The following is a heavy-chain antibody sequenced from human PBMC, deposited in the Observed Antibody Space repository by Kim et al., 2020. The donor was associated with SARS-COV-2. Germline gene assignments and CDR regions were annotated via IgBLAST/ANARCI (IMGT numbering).Heavy chain of an antibody. D-gene: IGHD2-15*01. CDR3: AKDGQDIVVVVAAASEYYFDY. Sequence: GGSLRLSCAASGFTFSSYGMHWVRQAPGKGLEWVAVISYDGSNKYYADSVKGRFTISRDNSKNTLYLQMNSLRAEDTAVYYCAKDGQDIVVVVAAASEYYFDYWGQGTLVTVSS. J-gene: IGHJ4*02. CDR2: ISYDGSNK. V-gene: IGHV3-30*18. CDR1: GFTFSSYG.